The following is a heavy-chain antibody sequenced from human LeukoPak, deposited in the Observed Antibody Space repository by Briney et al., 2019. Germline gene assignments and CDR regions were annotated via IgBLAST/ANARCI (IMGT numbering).Heavy chain of an antibody. Sequence: SETLSLTCTVSGYSISSGYYWSWIRQPPGKGLEWIGEINHSGRTIYNPSLTSRVTISVDTSKNQLSLKLNSVTAADTAVYYCARDIGGAGYWGQGTLVTVSS. D-gene: IGHD6-19*01. J-gene: IGHJ4*02. CDR1: GYSISSGYY. CDR2: INHSGRT. CDR3: ARDIGGAGY. V-gene: IGHV4-38-2*02.